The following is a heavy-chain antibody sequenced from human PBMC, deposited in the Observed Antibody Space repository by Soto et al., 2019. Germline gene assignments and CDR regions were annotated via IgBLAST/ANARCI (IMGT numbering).Heavy chain of an antibody. Sequence: SETLCLTCTVSGGSISSGDYYWSWIRQPPGKGLEWIGYIYYSGSTYYNPSLKSRVTISVDTSKNQFSLKLSSVTAADTAVYFCARGDYPNHLDYCGQGSLVPGSS. CDR1: GGSISSGDYY. V-gene: IGHV4-30-4*01. D-gene: IGHD4-17*01. J-gene: IGHJ4*02. CDR2: IYYSGST. CDR3: ARGDYPNHLDY.